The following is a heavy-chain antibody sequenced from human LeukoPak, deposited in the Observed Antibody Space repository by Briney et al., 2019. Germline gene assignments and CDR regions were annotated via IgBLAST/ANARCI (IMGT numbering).Heavy chain of an antibody. CDR2: IGGSGGYNT. J-gene: IGHJ3*02. Sequence: GGSLRLSCAASGFTFSSYGMNWVRQTPGKGLEWVSGIGGSGGYNTYYADSVRGRFTISRDNSRNTLYVQMNSLRAEDTAVYYCARGRHWGAFDIWGQGTMVTVSS. D-gene: IGHD7-27*01. V-gene: IGHV3-23*01. CDR1: GFTFSSYG. CDR3: ARGRHWGAFDI.